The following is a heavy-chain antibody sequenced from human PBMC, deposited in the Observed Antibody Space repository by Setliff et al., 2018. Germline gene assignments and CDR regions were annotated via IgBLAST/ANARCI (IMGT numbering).Heavy chain of an antibody. J-gene: IGHJ5*02. V-gene: IGHV3-30-3*01. CDR3: ARGSQYQLPKHKGRVYNWFDP. CDR1: GFTFSSNA. D-gene: IGHD2-2*01. Sequence: GGSLRLSCAASGFTFSSNAMHWVRQAPGKGLEWVAVISYDGCNKYYADSVKGRFTISRDNSKNTLYLQMNSLRAEDTAVYYCARGSQYQLPKHKGRVYNWFDPWGQGTLVTVSS. CDR2: ISYDGCNK.